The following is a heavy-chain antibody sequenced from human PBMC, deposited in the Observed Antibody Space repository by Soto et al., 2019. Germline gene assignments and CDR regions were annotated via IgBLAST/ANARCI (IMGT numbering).Heavy chain of an antibody. V-gene: IGHV3-23*01. CDR3: AKVRADYYDSSGPIDY. CDR1: GFTFSSYV. Sequence: EVQLLESGGGLVPPGGSLRLSCAASGFTFSSYVMSWVRQAPGKGLEWVSAISGSGGSTYYGDSVKGRFTISRDNSKNTLYLQMNSLRAEDTAIYYCAKVRADYYDSSGPIDYWGQGTLVTVSS. D-gene: IGHD3-22*01. J-gene: IGHJ4*02. CDR2: ISGSGGST.